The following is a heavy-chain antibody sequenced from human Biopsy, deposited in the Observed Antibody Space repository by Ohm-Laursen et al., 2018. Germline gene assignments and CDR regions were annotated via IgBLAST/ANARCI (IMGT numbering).Heavy chain of an antibody. CDR1: GGSISSRNHY. CDR2: VYYSGST. CDR3: ARHPTGFWFDP. J-gene: IGHJ5*02. V-gene: IGHV4-39*01. Sequence: SDTLSLTCSVSGGSISSRNHYWGWLRQPPGKGLEWIGHVYYSGSTFYNPSLKSRVTISVDTSKNQFSLNLSSVTGADTAVYYCARHPTGFWFDPWGQGTLVTVSS.